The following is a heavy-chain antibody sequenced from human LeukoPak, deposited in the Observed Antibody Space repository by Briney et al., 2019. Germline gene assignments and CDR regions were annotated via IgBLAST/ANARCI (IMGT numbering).Heavy chain of an antibody. J-gene: IGHJ3*02. V-gene: IGHV1-2*02. CDR2: INPNSGGT. CDR1: GYTFTGYY. CDR3: ARNIWFGESSDGSDI. Sequence: ASVKVSCKASGYTFTGYYMHWVRQAPGQGLEWMGWINPNSGGTNYAQKFQGRVTMTRDTSISTAYIELSRLRSDDTAMYYCARNIWFGESSDGSDIWGQGTMVTVSS. D-gene: IGHD3-10*01.